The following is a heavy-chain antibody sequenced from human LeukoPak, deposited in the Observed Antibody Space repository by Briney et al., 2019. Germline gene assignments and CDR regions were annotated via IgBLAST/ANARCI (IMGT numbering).Heavy chain of an antibody. D-gene: IGHD3-22*01. CDR3: ARRPGGAYYYDSSGYYDY. CDR2: IYPGDSDT. Sequence: GESLKISCKGSGYSFTSYWIGWVRQMPGKGLEWMGIIYPGDSDTRYSPSFQGQVTISADKSISTAYLQWSSLKASDTAMYYCARRPGGAYYYDSSGYYDYWGQGTLVTASS. J-gene: IGHJ4*02. CDR1: GYSFTSYW. V-gene: IGHV5-51*01.